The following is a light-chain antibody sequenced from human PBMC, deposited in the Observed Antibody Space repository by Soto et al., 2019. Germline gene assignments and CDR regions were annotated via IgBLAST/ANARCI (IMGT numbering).Light chain of an antibody. Sequence: QSALTQPASVSGSPGQSITIPCTGTSSDIGSYNYVSWYQHYPGKAPKLIIYDVTNRPSGVSNRFSGSKSDNTASLTISGLQADDEAAYYCSSYATTTILFGGGTKLTVL. J-gene: IGLJ2*01. CDR1: SSDIGSYNY. CDR2: DVT. V-gene: IGLV2-14*03. CDR3: SSYATTTIL.